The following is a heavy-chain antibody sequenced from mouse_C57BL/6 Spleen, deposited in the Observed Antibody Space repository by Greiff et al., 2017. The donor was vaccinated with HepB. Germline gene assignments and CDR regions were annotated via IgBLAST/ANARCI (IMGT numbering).Heavy chain of an antibody. J-gene: IGHJ4*01. CDR1: GYTFTSYW. CDR3: TRGDYYYGREPGAMDD. D-gene: IGHD1-1*01. Sequence: VQLQQPGAELVRPGSSVRLSCKASGYTFTSYWMHWVKQRPIQGLEWIGNIDPSDSETHYNQKFKDKATLTVDKSSSTAYMQLSSLTSEDSAVYYGTRGDYYYGREPGAMDDWGKGTTVTVAS. CDR2: IDPSDSET. V-gene: IGHV1-52*01.